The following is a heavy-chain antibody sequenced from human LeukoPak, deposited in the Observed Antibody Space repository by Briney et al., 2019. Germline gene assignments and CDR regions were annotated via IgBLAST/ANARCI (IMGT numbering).Heavy chain of an antibody. Sequence: GGALRLSCAASGFTFTNYAMHWVRQAPGKGLEWVAVISYDETNKYYEDSVKGRFTISRDSSKNTLYLQISSLRDEDTAVYYCAKNNDYGGSYWYFDLWGRGTLVTVSS. CDR1: GFTFTNYA. V-gene: IGHV3-30*04. D-gene: IGHD4-23*01. CDR2: ISYDETNK. CDR3: AKNNDYGGSYWYFDL. J-gene: IGHJ2*01.